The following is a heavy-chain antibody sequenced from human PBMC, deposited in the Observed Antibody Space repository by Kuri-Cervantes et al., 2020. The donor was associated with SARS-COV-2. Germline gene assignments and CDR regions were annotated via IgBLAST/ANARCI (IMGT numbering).Heavy chain of an antibody. D-gene: IGHD5-12*01. V-gene: IGHV3-7*03. CDR3: VLWIGSYSGNRRFDN. J-gene: IGHJ4*02. CDR2: IKQDGSEK. CDR1: GFTFSSYW. Sequence: GGSLRLSCAASGFTFSSYWMSWVRQAPGKGLEWVANIKQDGSEKYYVDSVKGRFTISRDNAKNSLCLQLNSLRAEDTAVYYCVLWIGSYSGNRRFDNWGQGTLVTVSS.